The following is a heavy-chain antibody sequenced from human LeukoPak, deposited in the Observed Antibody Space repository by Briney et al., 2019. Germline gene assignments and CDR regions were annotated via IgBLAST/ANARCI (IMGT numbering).Heavy chain of an antibody. CDR2: ISPSGDIT. J-gene: IGHJ6*03. V-gene: IGHV3-23*01. CDR1: GFTFSTYG. Sequence: GGTLRLSCAASGFTFSTYGMNWVRQAPGKGLEWVSGISPSGDITYYADSVMGRFSISRDNPKSTVSLQMSSLRAEDTAVYYCARDYYDSSGYYQYYYYYMDVWGKGTTVTVSS. CDR3: ARDYYDSSGYYQYYYYYMDV. D-gene: IGHD3-22*01.